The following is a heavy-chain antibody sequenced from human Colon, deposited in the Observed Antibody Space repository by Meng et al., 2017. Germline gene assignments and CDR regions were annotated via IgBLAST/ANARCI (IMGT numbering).Heavy chain of an antibody. Sequence: VQLGECGVGSVQPWGSLRPSCVVSGFTFSRDWIYWVRQGPGKGLACVSRINSEGGAIPYAESVSGRFIISRDYAKNTVSLQMNSLRAEDTAVYYCARGGGYSNDLDSWGQGTLVTVSS. J-gene: IGHJ5*01. CDR1: GFTFSRDW. D-gene: IGHD4-11*01. CDR2: INSEGGAI. CDR3: ARGGGYSNDLDS. V-gene: IGHV3-74*01.